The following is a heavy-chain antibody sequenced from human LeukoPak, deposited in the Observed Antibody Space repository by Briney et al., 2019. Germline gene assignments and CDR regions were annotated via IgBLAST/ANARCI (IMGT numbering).Heavy chain of an antibody. CDR3: ARVVVRGVYYMDV. CDR1: GYTFTTYH. Sequence: ASVKVSFKXSGYTFTTYHIHWVRQSPGQGLEWMGIINPSSGGTTYAQKFQGRVTMTRDTSTSTLYMELSSLRSEDTAVYYCARVVVRGVYYMDVWGKGTTVTVSS. J-gene: IGHJ6*03. V-gene: IGHV1-46*01. CDR2: INPSSGGT. D-gene: IGHD3-10*01.